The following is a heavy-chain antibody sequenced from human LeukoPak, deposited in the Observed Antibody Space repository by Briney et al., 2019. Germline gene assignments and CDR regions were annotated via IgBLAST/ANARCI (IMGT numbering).Heavy chain of an antibody. D-gene: IGHD2-15*01. J-gene: IGHJ3*02. CDR1: GFSFSRYP. V-gene: IGHV3-23*01. CDR2: ISAGGDGT. CDR3: AKSLLTTPTGTGRAFDI. Sequence: GGSLRLSCAASGFSFSRYPMGWVRQAPGKGLEWVSGISAGGDGTYHADPVKGRFTISRDNSKNTLYLQMNSLRAEDTAGYYCAKSLLTTPTGTGRAFDIWGQGTMVTVSS.